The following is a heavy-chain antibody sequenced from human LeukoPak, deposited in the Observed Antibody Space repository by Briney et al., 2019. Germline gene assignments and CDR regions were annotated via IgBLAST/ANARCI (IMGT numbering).Heavy chain of an antibody. J-gene: IGHJ6*02. D-gene: IGHD3-3*02. V-gene: IGHV1-69*04. CDR1: GGTFSSYA. CDR2: IIPILGIA. CDR3: ARAGLASRSGMDV. Sequence: SVKVSCKASGGTFSSYAISWVRQAPGQGLEWMGRIIPILGIANYAQKFQGRVTITADKSTSTAYMELSSLRSEDTAVYYCARAGLASRSGMDVWGQGTTVTVSS.